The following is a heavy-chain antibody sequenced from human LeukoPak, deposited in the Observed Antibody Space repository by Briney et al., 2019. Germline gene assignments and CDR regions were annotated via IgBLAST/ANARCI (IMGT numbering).Heavy chain of an antibody. Sequence: GGSLRLSCAASGFTVSSSYMYWVRQAPGKGLEWVSFFYRGDSTYYAESVRGRFTISRDNSKNTLYLLMNSLIPEDTAVYYCAREVVSTPSYFDSWGQGTLVTVSS. D-gene: IGHD2-15*01. CDR3: AREVVSTPSYFDS. V-gene: IGHV3-53*01. J-gene: IGHJ4*02. CDR1: GFTVSSSY. CDR2: FYRGDST.